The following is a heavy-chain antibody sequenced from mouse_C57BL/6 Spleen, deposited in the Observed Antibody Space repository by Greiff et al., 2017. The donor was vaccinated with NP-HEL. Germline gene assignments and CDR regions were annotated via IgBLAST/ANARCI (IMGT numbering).Heavy chain of an antibody. CDR3: VRLYYYGKSYYAMDY. V-gene: IGHV10-1*01. CDR2: IRSKSNNYAT. Sequence: DVMLVESGGGLVQPKGSLKLSCAASGFSFNTYAMNWVRQAPGKGLEWVARIRSKSNNYATYYADSVKDRFTISRDDSESMLYLQMNNLKTEDTAMYYCVRLYYYGKSYYAMDYWGQGTSVTVSS. J-gene: IGHJ4*01. D-gene: IGHD1-1*01. CDR1: GFSFNTYA.